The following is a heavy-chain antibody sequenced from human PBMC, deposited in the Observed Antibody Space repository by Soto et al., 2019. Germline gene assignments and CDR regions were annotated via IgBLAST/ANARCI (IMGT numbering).Heavy chain of an antibody. CDR3: ARGSGIVALPGELEDVKYDY. Sequence: QVQLQQWGAGLVKPSETLSLSCAVYGQSFSGHSWAWIRQPPGKGLEWIGEINESGSTYYNPSLKSRVTFLTDTSKNQFSLKLSSVSAADTAAYFCARGSGIVALPGELEDVKYDYWGQGTLVNVSS. D-gene: IGHD1-1*01. CDR1: GQSFSGHS. J-gene: IGHJ4*02. CDR2: INESGST. V-gene: IGHV4-34*01.